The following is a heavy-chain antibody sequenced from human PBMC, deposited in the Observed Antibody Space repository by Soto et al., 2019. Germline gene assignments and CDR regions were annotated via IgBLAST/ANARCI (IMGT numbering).Heavy chain of an antibody. D-gene: IGHD3-9*01. J-gene: IGHJ6*02. Sequence: GGSLRLSCAASGFTFSNAWMNWVRQAPGKGLEWVGRIKSKTDGGTTDYAAPVKGRFTISRDDSKNTLYLQMNSLKTEDTAVYYCTTSYYDILTGLNYYYYYGMDVWGQGTTVTVSS. CDR1: GFTFSNAW. V-gene: IGHV3-15*07. CDR2: IKSKTDGGTT. CDR3: TTSYYDILTGLNYYYYYGMDV.